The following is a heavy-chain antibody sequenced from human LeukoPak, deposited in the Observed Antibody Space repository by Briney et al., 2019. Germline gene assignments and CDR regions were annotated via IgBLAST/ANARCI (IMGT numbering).Heavy chain of an antibody. CDR3: ARSSSSSWDHYYYYYMDV. V-gene: IGHV1-69*13. CDR1: GYTFTSYA. J-gene: IGHJ6*03. Sequence: GASVKVSCKASGYTFTSYAISWVRQAPGQGLEWMGGIIPIFGTANYAQKFQGRVTITADESTSTAYMELSSLRSEDTAVYYCARSSSSSWDHYYYYYMDVWGKGTTVTISS. D-gene: IGHD6-13*01. CDR2: IIPIFGTA.